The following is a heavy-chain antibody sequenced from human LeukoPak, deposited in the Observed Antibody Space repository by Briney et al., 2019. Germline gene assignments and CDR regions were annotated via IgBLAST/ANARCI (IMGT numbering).Heavy chain of an antibody. CDR1: GGSFSGYY. V-gene: IGHV4-34*01. CDR3: ARLVCGGDCYSDY. J-gene: IGHJ4*02. Sequence: SETLSLTCAVYGGSFSGYYWSWIRQPPGKGLEWIGEINHSGSTNYNPSLKSRVTISVDTSKNQFSLKLSSVTAADTAVYYCARLVCGGDCYSDYRGQGTLVTVSS. D-gene: IGHD2-21*02. CDR2: INHSGST.